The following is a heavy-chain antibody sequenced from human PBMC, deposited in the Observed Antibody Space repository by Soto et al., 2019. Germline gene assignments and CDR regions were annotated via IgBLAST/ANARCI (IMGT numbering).Heavy chain of an antibody. CDR1: GASISTFDYS. D-gene: IGHD3-3*01. Sequence: SETLSLTCAVSGASISTFDYSWRWIRQAPGRGLEWIGSIYQSGRTYYIPSLKSRATMSLDKSKNQFSLKITSAVAADTARYYCAREMTIFGVAPGGGVDVWGQGTTVTVSS. V-gene: IGHV4-30-2*01. J-gene: IGHJ6*02. CDR2: IYQSGRT. CDR3: AREMTIFGVAPGGGVDV.